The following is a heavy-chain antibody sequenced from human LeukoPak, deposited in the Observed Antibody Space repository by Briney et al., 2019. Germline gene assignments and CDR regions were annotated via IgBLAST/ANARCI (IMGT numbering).Heavy chain of an antibody. J-gene: IGHJ2*01. V-gene: IGHV3-30-3*01. CDR2: ISYDGSNK. CDR3: ARARVDIAMFTWLNWYFDL. D-gene: IGHD5-18*01. CDR1: GFTFSNYA. Sequence: GRSLRLSCAASGFTFSNYAIHWVRQAPGKGLEWVAVISYDGSNKYYADSVKGRFTISRDNSKNALYLQTNSLRAEDTAVYYCARARVDIAMFTWLNWYFDLWGRGTLVTVSS.